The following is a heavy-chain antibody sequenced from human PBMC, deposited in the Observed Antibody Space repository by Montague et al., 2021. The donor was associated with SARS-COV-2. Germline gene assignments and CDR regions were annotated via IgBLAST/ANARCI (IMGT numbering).Heavy chain of an antibody. Sequence: TLSLTCTVSGGSISSGGYYWSWIRQHPGKGLEWIGYIYYNGNTYYNPSLESRVTISVDTSKNQFSLKLSSVTAADTAVYYCARAQLDFDWLSMPSSHWYDPWGQGTLVTVSS. V-gene: IGHV4-31*03. J-gene: IGHJ5*02. CDR3: ARAQLDFDWLSMPSSHWYDP. CDR1: GGSISSGGYY. CDR2: IYYNGNT. D-gene: IGHD3-9*01.